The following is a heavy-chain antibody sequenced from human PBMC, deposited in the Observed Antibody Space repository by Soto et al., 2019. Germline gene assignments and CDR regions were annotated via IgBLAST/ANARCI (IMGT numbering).Heavy chain of an antibody. D-gene: IGHD6-19*01. CDR1: GGSISSYY. CDR3: ARVSAGYWYFDL. CDR2: MYYSGST. J-gene: IGHJ2*01. V-gene: IGHV4-59*01. Sequence: QVQLQESGPGLVKPSETLSLTCTVSGGSISSYYWSWIRQPPGKGPEWIGYMYYSGSTNYNPSLKSRVTISVDTSKNQFSLKLSSVTAADTAVYYCARVSAGYWYFDLWGRGTLVTVSS.